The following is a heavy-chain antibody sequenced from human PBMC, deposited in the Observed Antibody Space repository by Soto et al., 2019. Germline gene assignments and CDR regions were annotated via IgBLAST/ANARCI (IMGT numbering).Heavy chain of an antibody. D-gene: IGHD6-13*01. V-gene: IGHV3-13*01. CDR2: IGTAGDT. CDR3: AKSQEIGTHFFDS. J-gene: IGHJ4*02. CDR1: GFTFSGFG. Sequence: PVGSLRLSCEASGFTFSGFGMHWVRQPTGKGLEWVSSIGTAGDTYYAVSVKGRFTISRDNAKNSLSLQMNSLRAGDMAVYFCAKSQEIGTHFFDSWGQGTQVTVSS.